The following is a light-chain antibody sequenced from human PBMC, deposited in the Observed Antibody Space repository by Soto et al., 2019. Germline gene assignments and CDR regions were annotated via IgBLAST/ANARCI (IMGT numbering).Light chain of an antibody. CDR2: GAS. V-gene: IGKV3-15*01. Sequence: EIVMTQSPATLYVSPGERATLSCRASQSVSSNLAWYQQKPGQAPRLLIYGASTRATGIPARFSGSGSGTEFTLTISSLQSEDFAVYYCQQYNNWQTFGPGTKVDIK. J-gene: IGKJ3*01. CDR1: QSVSSN. CDR3: QQYNNWQT.